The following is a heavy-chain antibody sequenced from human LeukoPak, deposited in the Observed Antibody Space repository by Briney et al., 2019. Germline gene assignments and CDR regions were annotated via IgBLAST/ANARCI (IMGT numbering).Heavy chain of an antibody. V-gene: IGHV1-8*03. CDR1: GYTFTSYD. CDR3: ARGHSLAYYDFWSGYYTGRYFDY. D-gene: IGHD3-3*01. J-gene: IGHJ4*02. Sequence: ASVKVSCKASGYTFTSYDINWVRQATGQGLEWMGWMNPNSGNTGYAQKFQGRVTITRNTSISTAYMELSSLRSDDTAVYYCARGHSLAYYDFWSGYYTGRYFDYWGQGTLVTVSS. CDR2: MNPNSGNT.